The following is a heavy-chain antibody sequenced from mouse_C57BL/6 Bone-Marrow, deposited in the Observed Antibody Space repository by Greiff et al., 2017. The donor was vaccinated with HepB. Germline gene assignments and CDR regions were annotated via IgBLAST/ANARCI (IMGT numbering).Heavy chain of an antibody. J-gene: IGHJ3*01. CDR1: GYTFTDYN. D-gene: IGHD2-1*01. Sequence: EVQLQQSGPELVKPGASVKIPCKASGYTFTDYNMDWVKQSHGKSLEWIGDINPNNGGTIYNQKFKGKATLTVDKSSSTAYMELRSLTSEDTAVYYCAREGGNYGNFGAYWGQGTLVTVSA. CDR3: AREGGNYGNFGAY. CDR2: INPNNGGT. V-gene: IGHV1-18*01.